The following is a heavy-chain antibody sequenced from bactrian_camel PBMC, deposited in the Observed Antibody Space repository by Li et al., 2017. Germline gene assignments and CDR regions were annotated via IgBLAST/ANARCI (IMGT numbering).Heavy chain of an antibody. J-gene: IGHJ4*01. Sequence: HVQLVESGGGSVQAGGSLRLACTHSGYYSSYCLGWFRQAPGKEREGVAVIHADERTGYGDSAKDRFSIAKDNATNTLYLQMKDLKPEDSAMYYCAAGLSAGSMSYCSHTYWGQGTQVTVS. D-gene: IGHD1*01. CDR1: GYYSSYC. CDR3: AAGLSAGSMSYCSHTY. CDR2: IHADERT. V-gene: IGHV3S55*01.